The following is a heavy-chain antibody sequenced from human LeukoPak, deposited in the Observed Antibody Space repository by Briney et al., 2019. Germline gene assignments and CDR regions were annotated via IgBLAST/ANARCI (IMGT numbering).Heavy chain of an antibody. CDR1: GGSFSGYY. Sequence: NPSETLSLTCAVYGGSFSGYYWSWIRQPPGKGLEWIGEINHSGSTNYNPSLKSRVTISVDTSKNPFSLKLSSVTAADTAVYYCARGLGVVVAAGKYYFDYWGQGTLVTVSS. CDR3: ARGLGVVVAAGKYYFDY. J-gene: IGHJ4*02. V-gene: IGHV4-34*01. CDR2: INHSGST. D-gene: IGHD2-15*01.